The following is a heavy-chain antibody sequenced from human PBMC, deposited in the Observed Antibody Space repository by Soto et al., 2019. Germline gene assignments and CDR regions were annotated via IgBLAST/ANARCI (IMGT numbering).Heavy chain of an antibody. CDR2: IWYDGSNK. J-gene: IGHJ6*02. D-gene: IGHD1-26*01. Sequence: GGSLRLSCAASGFTFSSYGMHWVRQAPGKGLEWVAVIWYDGSNKYYADSVKGRFTISRDNSKNTLYLQMNSLRAEDTAVYYCARARELLSYYYGMDVWGQGTTVTVSS. CDR1: GFTFSSYG. V-gene: IGHV3-33*01. CDR3: ARARELLSYYYGMDV.